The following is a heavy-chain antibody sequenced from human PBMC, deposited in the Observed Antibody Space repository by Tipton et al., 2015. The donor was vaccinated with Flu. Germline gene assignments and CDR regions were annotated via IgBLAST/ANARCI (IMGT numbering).Heavy chain of an antibody. J-gene: IGHJ4*02. D-gene: IGHD3-10*01. CDR1: GFTFDDYG. V-gene: IGHV3-20*04. Sequence: SLRLSCAASGFTFDDYGMSWVRQSPGKGLEWVSGIHWSGDSTGYADSVKGRFTISRDSATLYLQMNSLRAEDTALYYCAKAGGSGSYAHFDYWGQGTLVTVSS. CDR3: AKAGGSGSYAHFDY. CDR2: IHWSGDST.